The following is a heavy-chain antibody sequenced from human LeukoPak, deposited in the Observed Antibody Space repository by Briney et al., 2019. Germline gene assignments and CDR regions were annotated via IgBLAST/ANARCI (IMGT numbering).Heavy chain of an antibody. J-gene: IGHJ2*01. V-gene: IGHV3-30*18. CDR2: ISYDGSNK. CDR3: GKDFGGGSGCYDL. CDR1: GFTFSSYG. D-gene: IGHD6-19*01. Sequence: GGSLRLSCAASGFTFSSYGMHWVRQAPGKGLEWVAIISYDGSNKYYADSVQGRFTISRDNSKNTLYLQMNSLRAEDTAEYYCGKDFGGGSGCYDLWGRGTLVTVSS.